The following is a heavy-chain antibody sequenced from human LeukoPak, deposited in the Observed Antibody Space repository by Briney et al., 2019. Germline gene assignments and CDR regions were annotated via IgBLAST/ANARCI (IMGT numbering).Heavy chain of an antibody. Sequence: PGGSLRLSCAASGFTFSSYEMNWVRQAPGKGLEWVAFIRYGGSNKYYADSVKGRFTISRDNSKNTLYLQMNSLRAEDTAVYYCAKDSSGHQSFRLAVPDYWGQGTLVTVSS. D-gene: IGHD6-19*01. CDR3: AKDSSGHQSFRLAVPDY. CDR2: IRYGGSNK. V-gene: IGHV3-30*02. J-gene: IGHJ4*02. CDR1: GFTFSSYE.